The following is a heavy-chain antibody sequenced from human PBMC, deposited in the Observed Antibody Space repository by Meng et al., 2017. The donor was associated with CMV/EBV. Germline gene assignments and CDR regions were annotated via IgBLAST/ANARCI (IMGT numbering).Heavy chain of an antibody. Sequence: GESLKISCAASGFTFSSYSMNWVRQAPGKGLEWVSSTSSSSSYIYYADSVKGRFTISRDNAKNPLYLQMNSLRAEDTAVYYCAREEYSHGLEYYYYGMDVWGQGTTVTVSS. J-gene: IGHJ6*02. D-gene: IGHD5-18*01. CDR1: GFTFSSYS. V-gene: IGHV3-21*01. CDR2: TSSSSSYI. CDR3: AREEYSHGLEYYYYGMDV.